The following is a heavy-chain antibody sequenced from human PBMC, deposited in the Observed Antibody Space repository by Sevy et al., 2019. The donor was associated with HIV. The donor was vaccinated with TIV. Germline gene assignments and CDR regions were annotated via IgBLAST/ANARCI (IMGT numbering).Heavy chain of an antibody. CDR1: GFTFSSYS. CDR2: IGVSTSSI. J-gene: IGHJ6*03. V-gene: IGHV3-48*04. CDR3: ARARRLFKEFGYMDV. D-gene: IGHD3-10*01. Sequence: GGSLRLSCIGSGFTFSSYSMEWVRQAPGKGLEWVADIGVSTSSIYYKDSVKGRFTISRDNARNSLYLQMNSLRAEDTAVYYCARARRLFKEFGYMDVWGKGTTVTVSS.